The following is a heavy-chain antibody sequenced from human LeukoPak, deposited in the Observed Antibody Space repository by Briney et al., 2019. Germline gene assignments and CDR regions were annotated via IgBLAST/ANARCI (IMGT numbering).Heavy chain of an antibody. CDR3: AKVGASTVTTPKTFDY. CDR1: GFTFSSYA. D-gene: IGHD4-17*01. J-gene: IGHJ4*02. Sequence: GGSLRLSCAASGFTFSSYAMSWVRQAPGKGLEWVSAISGSGGSTYYADSVKGRFTISRDNSKNTLYLQMNSLRAENTAVYYCAKVGASTVTTPKTFDYWGQGTLVTVSS. CDR2: ISGSGGST. V-gene: IGHV3-23*01.